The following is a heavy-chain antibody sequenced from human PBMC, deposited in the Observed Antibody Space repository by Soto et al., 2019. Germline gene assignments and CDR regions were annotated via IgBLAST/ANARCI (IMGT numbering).Heavy chain of an antibody. J-gene: IGHJ4*02. CDR1: GFTFSSYA. D-gene: IGHD1-26*01. CDR3: AKGQATDEWELIYFDH. Sequence: EGSLRLSCAASGFTFSSYAMTWVRQAPGKGLEWVSAISGSGGSTYYADSVKGRFTISRDNSRNTLYLQMNSLRAEDTAIYYCAKGQATDEWELIYFDHRGQGTLVTV. V-gene: IGHV3-23*01. CDR2: ISGSGGST.